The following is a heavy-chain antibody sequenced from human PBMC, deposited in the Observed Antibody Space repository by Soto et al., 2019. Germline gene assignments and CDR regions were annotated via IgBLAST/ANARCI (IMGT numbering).Heavy chain of an antibody. V-gene: IGHV4-31*03. J-gene: IGHJ4*02. Sequence: QVQLQESGPGLVKPSQTLSLTCTVSGGSISSGGYYWSWIRQHPGKGLEWIGYIYYSGSTYYNPALKSRVTISVDTSTTQFSLKLSSVTAADTAVYYCARVPHDYGDLTEYYFDYWGQGTLVTVSS. CDR1: GGSISSGGYY. CDR2: IYYSGST. D-gene: IGHD4-17*01. CDR3: ARVPHDYGDLTEYYFDY.